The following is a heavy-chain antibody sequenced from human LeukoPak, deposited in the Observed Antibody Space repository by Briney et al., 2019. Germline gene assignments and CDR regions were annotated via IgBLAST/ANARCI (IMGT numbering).Heavy chain of an antibody. CDR3: ARTDSYGYYFDS. V-gene: IGHV4-34*01. D-gene: IGHD2-2*03. Sequence: PSETLSLTCAVYGGSFSGYYWSWIRQPPGKGLEWIGEINHSGSTNYNPSLKSRVTMSVDTSKNQFSLKLTSVTAVDAAVYYCARTDSYGYYFDSWGQGTLVTVSS. CDR2: INHSGST. J-gene: IGHJ4*02. CDR1: GGSFSGYY.